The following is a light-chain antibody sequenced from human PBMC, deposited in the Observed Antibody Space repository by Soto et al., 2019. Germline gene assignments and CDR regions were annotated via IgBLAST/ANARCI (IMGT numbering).Light chain of an antibody. V-gene: IGLV1-40*01. J-gene: IGLJ3*02. CDR1: SSNIGAGYD. Sequence: QSVLTQPPSVSGXPGQRXTIXCTGSSSNIGAGYDVHWYQQLPGTAPKLLIYGNSNRPSGVPDRFSGSKSGTSASLAITGLQAEDEADYYCQSYDSSLSGWVFGGGTKLTVL. CDR3: QSYDSSLSGWV. CDR2: GNS.